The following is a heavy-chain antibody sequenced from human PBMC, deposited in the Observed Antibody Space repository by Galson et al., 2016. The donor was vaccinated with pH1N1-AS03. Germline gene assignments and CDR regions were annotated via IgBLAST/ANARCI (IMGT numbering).Heavy chain of an antibody. V-gene: IGHV5-51*01. J-gene: IGHJ4*02. CDR2: IYPSDSDA. CDR3: ARHASPTILSYHFDS. Sequence: QSGAEVKQPGESLKISCKASGYLFTNYWIAWVRQMPGTGLAWMGIIYPSDSDARYSPSFQGQVTFSADKSTSTAYLHLTTLKAADSAIYYCARHASPTILSYHFDSWGRGTLVTVSS. CDR1: GYLFTNYW. D-gene: IGHD1-26*01.